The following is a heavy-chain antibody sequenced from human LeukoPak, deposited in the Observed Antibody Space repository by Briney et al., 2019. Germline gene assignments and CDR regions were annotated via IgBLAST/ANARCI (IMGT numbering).Heavy chain of an antibody. D-gene: IGHD5-12*01. CDR3: ARGEYSGYDTLFHY. CDR2: ISSSSSYI. Sequence: KTGGSLRLSCAASGFTFSSYSMNRVRQAPGKGLEWVSSISSSSSYIYYADSVKGRFTISRDNAKNSLYLQMNSLRAEDTAVYYCARGEYSGYDTLFHYWGQGTLVTVSS. CDR1: GFTFSSYS. J-gene: IGHJ4*02. V-gene: IGHV3-21*01.